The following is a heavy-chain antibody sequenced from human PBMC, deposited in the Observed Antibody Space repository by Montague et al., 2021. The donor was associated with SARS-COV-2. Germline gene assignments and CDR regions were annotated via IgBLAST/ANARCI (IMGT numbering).Heavy chain of an antibody. CDR1: GASVASGNFY. J-gene: IGHJ4*02. CDR3: ARSRANVPSRPGFDY. V-gene: IGHV4-61*01. Sequence: SETLSLTCTVSGASVASGNFYWSWIRQPPGKGLEWIGYMYYTGHTNYNRSLESRVTMPVDPSKNQFSLTLPSVTAADTAVYYCARSRANVPSRPGFDYGGQGALVTVSS. D-gene: IGHD6-6*01. CDR2: MYYTGHT.